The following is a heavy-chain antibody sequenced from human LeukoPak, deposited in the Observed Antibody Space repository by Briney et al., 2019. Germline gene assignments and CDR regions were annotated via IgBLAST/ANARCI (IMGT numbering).Heavy chain of an antibody. CDR3: AKPGSPRTVTTADWFDP. CDR1: GFTFSSYG. D-gene: IGHD4-17*01. J-gene: IGHJ5*02. CDR2: ISYDGSNK. Sequence: GRSLRLSCAASGFTFSSYGMHWVRQAPGKGLEWVAVISYDGSNKYYADSVKGRFTISRNNSKNTLYLQMNSLRAEDTAVYYCAKPGSPRTVTTADWFDPWGQGTLVTVSS. V-gene: IGHV3-30*18.